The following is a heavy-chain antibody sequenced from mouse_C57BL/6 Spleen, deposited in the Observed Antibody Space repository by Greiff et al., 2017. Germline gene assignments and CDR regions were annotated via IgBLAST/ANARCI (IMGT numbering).Heavy chain of an antibody. CDR1: GYAFSSYW. V-gene: IGHV1-80*01. CDR2: IYPGDGDT. J-gene: IGHJ2*01. CDR3: ARITLYYFDD. Sequence: QVQLQESGAELVKPGASVKISCKASGYAFSSYWMNWVKQRPGKGLEWIGQIYPGDGDTNYNGKFKGKATLTADKSSSTAYMQRSSLTSEDSAVYFCARITLYYFDDWGKGTTLTVSS. D-gene: IGHD1-3*01.